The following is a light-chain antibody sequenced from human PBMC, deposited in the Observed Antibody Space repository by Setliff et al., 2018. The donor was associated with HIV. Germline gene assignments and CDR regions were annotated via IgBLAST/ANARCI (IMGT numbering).Light chain of an antibody. V-gene: IGLV2-14*03. CDR1: SSDVGGFDY. CDR2: DVT. J-gene: IGLJ1*01. CDR3: TSYTRNTTYV. Sequence: QSALTQPASVSGSPGQSITISCTGTSSDVGGFDYVSWCQQHPGKAPKLMIYDVTNRPSGVSNRFSASKSGNTASLTISGLQAEDEADYYCTSYTRNTTYVFGTGTKVTVL.